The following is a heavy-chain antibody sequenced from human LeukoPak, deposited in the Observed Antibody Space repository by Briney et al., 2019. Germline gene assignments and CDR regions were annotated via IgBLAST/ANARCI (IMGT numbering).Heavy chain of an antibody. Sequence: GGSLRLSCVASGFIFSNYWMSWVRQAPGKGLEWVANIKLDGSDKYYVDSVKGRFTISRDSAENSLYVQLNSLRAEDTAVYYCARGRGAIDYWGQGTLVTVSS. CDR1: GFIFSNYW. CDR2: IKLDGSDK. D-gene: IGHD4/OR15-4a*01. CDR3: ARGRGAIDY. J-gene: IGHJ4*02. V-gene: IGHV3-7*01.